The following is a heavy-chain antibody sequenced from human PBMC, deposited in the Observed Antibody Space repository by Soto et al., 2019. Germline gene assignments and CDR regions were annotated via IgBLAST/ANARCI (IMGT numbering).Heavy chain of an antibody. CDR3: AREGFIAARPIDY. J-gene: IGHJ4*02. V-gene: IGHV3-7*03. CDR1: GFTFSSYW. D-gene: IGHD6-6*01. CDR2: IKQDGSEK. Sequence: VGSLRLSCAASGFTFSSYWMSWVRQAPGKGLEWVANIKQDGSEKYYVDSVKGRFTISRDNAKNSLYLQMNSLRAEDTAVYYCAREGFIAARPIDYWGQGTLVTVSS.